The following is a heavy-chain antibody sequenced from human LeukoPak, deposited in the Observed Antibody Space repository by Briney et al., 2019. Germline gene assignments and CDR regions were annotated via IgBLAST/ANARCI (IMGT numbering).Heavy chain of an antibody. D-gene: IGHD3-22*01. J-gene: IGHJ4*02. CDR1: GGSISSSSYY. V-gene: IGHV4-39*01. CDR3: ARHPTYYYDSSGFNFDY. CDR2: IYYSGST. Sequence: SETLSLTCTVAGGSISSSSYYWGWIRQPPGKGLEWIGSIYYSGSTYYNPSLKSRVTISVDTSKNQFSLKLSSVTAADTAVYYCARHPTYYYDSSGFNFDYWGQGTLVTVSS.